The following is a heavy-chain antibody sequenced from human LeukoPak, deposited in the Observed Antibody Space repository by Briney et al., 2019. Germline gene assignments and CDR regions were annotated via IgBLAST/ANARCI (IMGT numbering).Heavy chain of an antibody. CDR3: AKAYSKKDRLDAFDI. Sequence: GGSLRLSCAASGFTFSSYAMSWVRQAPGKGLEWVSAISGSGGSTYYADSVKGRFTISGANSKTTLYLQMNSLRAEDTAVYYCAKAYSKKDRLDAFDIWGQGTMVTVSS. V-gene: IGHV3-23*01. D-gene: IGHD4-11*01. J-gene: IGHJ3*02. CDR2: ISGSGGST. CDR1: GFTFSSYA.